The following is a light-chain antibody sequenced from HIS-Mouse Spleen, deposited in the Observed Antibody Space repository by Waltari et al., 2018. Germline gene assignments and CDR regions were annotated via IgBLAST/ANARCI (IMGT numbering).Light chain of an antibody. V-gene: IGLV3-10*01. CDR3: YSTDSSGNHRV. CDR2: EDS. J-gene: IGLJ2*01. CDR1: ALPKKY. Sequence: SYELTQPPSVSVSPGQTARITCSGDALPKKYAYWYQQKSGQAPLLGIYEDSKRPPGIPERFSGSSSGTMATVTISGAQVEDEADYYCYSTDSSGNHRVFGGGTKLTVL.